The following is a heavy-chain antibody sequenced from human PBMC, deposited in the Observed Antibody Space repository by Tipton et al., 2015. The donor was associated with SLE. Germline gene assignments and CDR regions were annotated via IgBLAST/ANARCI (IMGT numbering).Heavy chain of an antibody. V-gene: IGHV4-30-2*01. CDR3: ARAVAGKNWFDP. CDR1: GGSISSHY. J-gene: IGHJ5*02. D-gene: IGHD6-19*01. CDR2: IYHSGST. Sequence: TLSLTCTVSGGSISSHYWSWIRQPPGKGLEWIGYIYHSGSTYYNPSLKSRVTISVDRSKNQFSLKLSSVTAADTAVYYCARAVAGKNWFDPWGQGTLVTVSS.